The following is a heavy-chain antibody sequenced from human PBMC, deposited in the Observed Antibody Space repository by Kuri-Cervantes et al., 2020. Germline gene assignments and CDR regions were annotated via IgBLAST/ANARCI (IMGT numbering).Heavy chain of an antibody. CDR1: GFTFSSYW. D-gene: IGHD3-10*01. V-gene: IGHV3-7*02. CDR3: ARALIYGSGSPGGY. J-gene: IGHJ4*02. CDR2: IKQDGSEK. Sequence: ETLSLTCAASGFTFSSYWMSWVRQAPGKGLEWVANIKQDGSEKYYVNSVKGRFTIARDNAKKSLHLQMNSLRAEDTAVYYCARALIYGSGSPGGYWGQGTLVTVSS.